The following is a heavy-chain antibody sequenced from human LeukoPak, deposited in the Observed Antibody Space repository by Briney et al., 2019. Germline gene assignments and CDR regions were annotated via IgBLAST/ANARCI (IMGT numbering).Heavy chain of an antibody. Sequence: GGSLRLSCAASGFSFTSYTMNWVRQAPGKGLEWVSYISSSSSIYYADSVKGRFTISRDNAKNSLNLQMNSLRAEDTAVYYCARARDGYNLFDYWGQGTLVTVSS. CDR3: ARARDGYNLFDY. CDR1: GFSFTSYT. V-gene: IGHV3-48*01. D-gene: IGHD5-12*01. J-gene: IGHJ4*02. CDR2: ISSSSSI.